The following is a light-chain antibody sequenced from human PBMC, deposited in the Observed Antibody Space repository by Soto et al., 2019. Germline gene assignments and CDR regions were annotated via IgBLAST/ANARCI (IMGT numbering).Light chain of an antibody. V-gene: IGKV3-20*01. Sequence: ESVLTQSPGTLSVSPGEGASLSCWASQTVSGNYLAWYQQKPGQAPRLLIYGASNRAAGIPDRFSGSGAGTDFTLTISRLEPEHFAVYFCQQYGGSWAFGQGTKV. CDR2: GAS. CDR3: QQYGGSWA. CDR1: QTVSGNY. J-gene: IGKJ1*01.